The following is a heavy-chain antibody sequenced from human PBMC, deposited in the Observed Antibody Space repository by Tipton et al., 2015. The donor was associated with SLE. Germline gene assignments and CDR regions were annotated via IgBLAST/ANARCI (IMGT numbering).Heavy chain of an antibody. CDR1: GYTFTTYG. CDR2: TSTFNGKT. Sequence: QLVQSGPEVKKPEASVKGSCKASGYTFTTYGVSWVRQAPGQGLEWTGWTSTFNGKTNYSQNFQGRVTMTTDTSTSAAYMELRSLRSDDTAVSYCAIGVITRKYYFDYWGQGTLVTVSS. J-gene: IGHJ4*02. V-gene: IGHV1-18*01. D-gene: IGHD3-16*01. CDR3: AIGVITRKYYFDY.